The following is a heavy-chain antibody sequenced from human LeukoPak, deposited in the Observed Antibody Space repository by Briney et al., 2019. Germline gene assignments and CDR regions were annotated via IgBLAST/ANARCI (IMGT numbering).Heavy chain of an antibody. V-gene: IGHV3-48*01. D-gene: IGHD6-19*01. CDR1: GFTFNRYS. J-gene: IGHJ4*02. CDR3: AVEVAVPATGGDH. CDR2: ISSSGTTI. Sequence: PGGSLRLSCAASGFTFNRYSMNWVRQAPGKGLEWISYISSSGTTIYYADSVQGRFIISRDNARNSLYLQMNSLRPEDTAVYYCAVEVAVPATGGDHWGQGTLVTVSS.